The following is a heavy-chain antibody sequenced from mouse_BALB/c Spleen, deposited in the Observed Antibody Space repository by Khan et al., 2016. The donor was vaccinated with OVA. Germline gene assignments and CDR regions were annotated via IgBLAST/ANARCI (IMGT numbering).Heavy chain of an antibody. V-gene: IGHV1-76*01. D-gene: IGHD3-3*01. CDR3: AGGDEEHYAMDK. CDR1: GYIFTSYW. J-gene: IGHJ4*01. Sequence: QVQLKESGAELVRPGASVKLSCKTSGYIFTSYWIHWVRQRPGQGLEWIARIYPGTGSTYYNEKFKGKTTLTADKSSTTAYLQLSSLKSEDSAVFFCAGGDEEHYAMDKWGKGTSVTVSS. CDR2: IYPGTGST.